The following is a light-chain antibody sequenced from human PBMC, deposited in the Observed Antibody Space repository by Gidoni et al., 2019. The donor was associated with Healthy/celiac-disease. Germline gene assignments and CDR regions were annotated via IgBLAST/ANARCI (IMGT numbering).Light chain of an antibody. CDR1: QSISSW. Sequence: DIQMTQSPSTLSASVGDRVTITCRASQSISSWLAWYQQKPGKAPKLLIYDASSLESGVPSRFSGRGSGTEFTLTISSLQPDDFATYYCQQYNSWWTFGQGTKVEIK. CDR3: QQYNSWWT. J-gene: IGKJ1*01. V-gene: IGKV1-5*01. CDR2: DAS.